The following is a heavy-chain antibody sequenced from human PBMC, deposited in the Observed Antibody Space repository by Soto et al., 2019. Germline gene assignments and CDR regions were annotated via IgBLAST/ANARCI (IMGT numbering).Heavy chain of an antibody. CDR1: GCILSNFW. J-gene: IGHJ4*02. D-gene: IGHD1-26*01. V-gene: IGHV3-7*05. CDR3: VRGGSHSFDY. Sequence: EVQLVESGGGLVQPGGSLRLSCAASGCILSNFWMSWVRQAPGKGLEWVANIKEDGSEKYHVDSVKGRFTISRDNVKNLMYLQMDSLRAEDTAVYKCVRGGSHSFDYCGQGTLVTVSS. CDR2: IKEDGSEK.